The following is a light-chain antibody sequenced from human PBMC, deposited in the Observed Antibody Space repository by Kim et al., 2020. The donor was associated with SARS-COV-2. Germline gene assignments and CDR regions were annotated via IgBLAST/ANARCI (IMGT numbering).Light chain of an antibody. Sequence: IVLTQSPGTLSLSPGERATLSCRASQSVGNNYLAWYQQKPGRSPTLLIYNASSRVTGVADRFAGSGSGRDFTLTVSRLEPEDFAVYYCQQYAWAPLNFGGGTKVDIK. CDR1: QSVGNNY. CDR2: NAS. CDR3: QQYAWAPLN. V-gene: IGKV3-20*01. J-gene: IGKJ4*01.